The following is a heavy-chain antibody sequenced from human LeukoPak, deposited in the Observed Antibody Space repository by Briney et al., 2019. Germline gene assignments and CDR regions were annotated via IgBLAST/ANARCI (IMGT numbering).Heavy chain of an antibody. D-gene: IGHD4-17*01. Sequence: ASVKVSCKASGYPFDNFGLTWVRQAPGQGLEWMGWISAYNGSTHYAQKFRGRLTMTTDTSTTTAYLELRSLKSDDTAVYYCARDRLGGDLTGESLYWGQGTLVTVSS. CDR1: GYPFDNFG. V-gene: IGHV1-18*01. CDR3: ARDRLGGDLTGESLY. J-gene: IGHJ4*02. CDR2: ISAYNGST.